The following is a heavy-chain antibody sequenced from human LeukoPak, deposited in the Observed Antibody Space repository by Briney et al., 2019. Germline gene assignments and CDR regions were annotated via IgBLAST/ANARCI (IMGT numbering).Heavy chain of an antibody. CDR3: ASITTTDY. CDR1: GFTFSSYA. V-gene: IGHV3-30*01. CDR2: ISYDGSNK. Sequence: PGVSLRLSCAASGFTFSSYAMHWVRQAPGKGLEWVAVISYDGSNKYYADSVKGRFTISRDNSKNTLYLQMNSLRAEDTAVYYCASITTTDYWGQGTLVTVSS. J-gene: IGHJ4*02. D-gene: IGHD1-1*01.